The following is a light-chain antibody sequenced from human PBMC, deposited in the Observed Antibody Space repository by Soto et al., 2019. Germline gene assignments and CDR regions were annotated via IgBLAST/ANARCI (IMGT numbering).Light chain of an antibody. CDR1: SSDVGSYNL. J-gene: IGLJ2*01. Sequence: QSGLTQPASVSGSPGQSITITCTGTSSDVGSYNLVSWYQQHPGKVPQLMIYEGTKRPSGVSNRFSGSQSGNTASLTISGLQAEDEADYYCCSYAGSGTHVVFGGGTKLTVL. CDR2: EGT. CDR3: CSYAGSGTHVV. V-gene: IGLV2-23*01.